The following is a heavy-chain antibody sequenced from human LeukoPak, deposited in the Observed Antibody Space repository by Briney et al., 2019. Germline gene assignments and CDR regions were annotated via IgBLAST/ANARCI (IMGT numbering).Heavy chain of an antibody. Sequence: ASVKVSCKASGGTFSSYAISWVRQAPGQGLEWMGGIIPIFGTANYAQKFQGRVTITTDQSTSTAYMELRGLRSEDTAVYYCARDGALGYCSSTSCHNWFEPWGQGTLVTVSS. D-gene: IGHD2-2*01. CDR1: GGTFSSYA. CDR3: ARDGALGYCSSTSCHNWFEP. J-gene: IGHJ5*02. CDR2: IIPIFGTA. V-gene: IGHV1-69*05.